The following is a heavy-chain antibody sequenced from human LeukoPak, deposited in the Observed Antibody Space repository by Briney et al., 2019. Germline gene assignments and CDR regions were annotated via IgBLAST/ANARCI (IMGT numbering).Heavy chain of an antibody. J-gene: IGHJ4*02. Sequence: GGSLRVSCAASGFTFSNYCMHWVRQIPGKGLVWVSRICPDGTVTNYADSVKGRFTISRDNAKNMVFLQMNSLRADDTAVYYCARGPNSNWSGLDFWGQGTLLTVSS. CDR2: ICPDGTVT. V-gene: IGHV3-74*01. CDR1: GFTFSNYC. CDR3: ARGPNSNWSGLDF. D-gene: IGHD6-6*01.